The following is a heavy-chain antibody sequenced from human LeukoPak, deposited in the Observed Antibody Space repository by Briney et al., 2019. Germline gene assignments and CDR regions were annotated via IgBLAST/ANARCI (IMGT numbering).Heavy chain of an antibody. CDR3: AKVKWELRTDWFDP. D-gene: IGHD1-26*01. J-gene: IGHJ5*02. Sequence: GGSLRLSCAASGFTFSSYGMHWVPQAPGKGLEWVTFIRYDGSNKYYADSVKGRFTISRDNSKNTLYLQMNSLRAEDTAVYYCAKVKWELRTDWFDPWGQGTLVTVSS. CDR1: GFTFSSYG. V-gene: IGHV3-30*02. CDR2: IRYDGSNK.